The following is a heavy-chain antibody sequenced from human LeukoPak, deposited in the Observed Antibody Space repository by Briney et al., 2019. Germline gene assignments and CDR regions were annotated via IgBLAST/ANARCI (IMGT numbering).Heavy chain of an antibody. Sequence: GGSLRLSCAASGFIFNNYWMSWVRQAPEKGLEWVANIKQGGSEKYYVDSVKGRFTISRDNAKNSVYLQMNSLRAEDTAVYYCARDAYRDRYLDFWGQGSLVTVSS. D-gene: IGHD4-11*01. CDR1: GFIFNNYW. CDR3: ARDAYRDRYLDF. J-gene: IGHJ4*02. V-gene: IGHV3-7*01. CDR2: IKQGGSEK.